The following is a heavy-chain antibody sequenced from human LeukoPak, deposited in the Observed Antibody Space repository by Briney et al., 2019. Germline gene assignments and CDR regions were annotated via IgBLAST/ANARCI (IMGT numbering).Heavy chain of an antibody. CDR1: GDSFTTYW. V-gene: IGHV5-51*01. Sequence: GESLKISCKGSGDSFTTYWIGWVRQMPGKGLEWMGIIYLGDSDTRYSPSFQGQVNISADKSINTAYLQWSSLKASDTAMYYCVRHRNWNYDYWGQGTLVTVSS. J-gene: IGHJ4*02. CDR2: IYLGDSDT. D-gene: IGHD1-1*01. CDR3: VRHRNWNYDY.